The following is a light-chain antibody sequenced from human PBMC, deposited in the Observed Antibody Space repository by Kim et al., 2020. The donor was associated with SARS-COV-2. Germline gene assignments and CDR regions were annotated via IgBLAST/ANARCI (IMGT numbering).Light chain of an antibody. CDR2: GAS. J-gene: IGKJ5*01. Sequence: DIQMTQSPSSLSASVGDRVTITGRANPDIRNDLGWYQQNPGRAPKRLIYGASSLQSGVPSRFSGSGSGTEFTLTISSVQPEDFATYFCLQNSTYPSTIGQGKRLESK. CDR1: PDIRND. CDR3: LQNSTYPST. V-gene: IGKV1-17*01.